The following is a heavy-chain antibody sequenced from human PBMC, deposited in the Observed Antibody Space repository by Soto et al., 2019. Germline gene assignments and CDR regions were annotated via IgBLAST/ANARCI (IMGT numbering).Heavy chain of an antibody. CDR3: AKNLRGRLMVVAATYNWFDP. Sequence: GGSLRLSCAASGFTFSSYAMSWVRQAPGKGLEWVSAISGSGGSTYYADSVKGRFTISRDNSKNTLYLQMNSLRAEDTAVYYCAKNLRGRLMVVAATYNWFDPWSQGTLVTVSS. CDR2: ISGSGGST. D-gene: IGHD2-15*01. J-gene: IGHJ5*02. CDR1: GFTFSSYA. V-gene: IGHV3-23*01.